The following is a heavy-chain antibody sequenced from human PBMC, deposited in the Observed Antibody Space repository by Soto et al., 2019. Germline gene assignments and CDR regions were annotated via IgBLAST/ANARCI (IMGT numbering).Heavy chain of an antibody. CDR2: IYHSGST. D-gene: IGHD1-1*01. CDR1: GGSISSGGYS. Sequence: PSETLSLTCAVSGGSISSGGYSWSLIRQPPGKGLEWIGYIYHSGSTYYNPSLKSRVTISVDRSKNQFSLKLSSVTAADTAVYYCARATSEQGYAFDIWGQGTMVTVSS. V-gene: IGHV4-30-2*01. CDR3: ARATSEQGYAFDI. J-gene: IGHJ3*02.